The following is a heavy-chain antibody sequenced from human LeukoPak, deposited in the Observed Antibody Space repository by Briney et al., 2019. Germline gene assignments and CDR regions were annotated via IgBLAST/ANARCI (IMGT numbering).Heavy chain of an antibody. D-gene: IGHD2-21*01. CDR1: GASISNYY. J-gene: IGHJ4*02. CDR3: ARQGSISAFDF. Sequence: SETLSLTCTVSGASISNYYWSWIRQPPGKGLEWIGYIYYSGSTNYNPSLKSRVTMSVDTSKNQFSLKLTSLTAADTAVYYCARQGSISAFDFWGQGTLVTVSS. CDR2: IYYSGST. V-gene: IGHV4-59*08.